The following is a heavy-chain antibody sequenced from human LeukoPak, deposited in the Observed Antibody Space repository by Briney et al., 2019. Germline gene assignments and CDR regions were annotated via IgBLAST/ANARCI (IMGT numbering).Heavy chain of an antibody. CDR2: IYYSGST. CDR3: ARTVGSGSYYPPLDFDY. V-gene: IGHV4-59*12. D-gene: IGHD3-10*01. J-gene: IGHJ4*02. Sequence: SETLSLTCTVSGGSISSYYWSWIRQPPGKGLEWIGYIYYSGSTNYNPSLKSRVTISVDTSKNQFSLKLSSVTAADTAVYYCARTVGSGSYYPPLDFDYWGQGTLVTVSS. CDR1: GGSISSYY.